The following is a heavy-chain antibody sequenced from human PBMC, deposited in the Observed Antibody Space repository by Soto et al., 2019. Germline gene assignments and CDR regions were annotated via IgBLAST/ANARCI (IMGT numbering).Heavy chain of an antibody. Sequence: GGSLRLSCAASGFTFSSYEMNWVRQAPGKGLEWVSYISSSGSTIYYADSVKGRFTISRDNAKNSLYLQMNSLRAEDTAVYYCARDGYYYDSSGFNWFDPWGRGTLVTVSS. J-gene: IGHJ5*02. V-gene: IGHV3-48*03. CDR1: GFTFSSYE. CDR2: ISSSGSTI. D-gene: IGHD3-22*01. CDR3: ARDGYYYDSSGFNWFDP.